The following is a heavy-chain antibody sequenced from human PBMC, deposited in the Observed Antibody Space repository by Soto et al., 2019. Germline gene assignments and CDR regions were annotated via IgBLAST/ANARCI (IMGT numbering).Heavy chain of an antibody. J-gene: IGHJ5*02. Sequence: QVQLVQSGAEVKKPGASVKVSCKASGYTFTDYYINWVRQAPGQRLEWMAWINPNTGGTYYAQKFQGRVPMTRDTSINTAYMELTRLTSDDTAVYYCARDAGRLLTNWFDPWGQGTLVTVSS. CDR1: GYTFTDYY. CDR3: ARDAGRLLTNWFDP. CDR2: INPNTGGT. D-gene: IGHD3-10*01. V-gene: IGHV1-2*02.